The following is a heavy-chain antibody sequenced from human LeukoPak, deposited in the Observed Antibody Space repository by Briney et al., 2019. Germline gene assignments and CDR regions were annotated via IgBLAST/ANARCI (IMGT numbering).Heavy chain of an antibody. J-gene: IGHJ4*02. V-gene: IGHV3-7*05. CDR1: GFTVSSNY. D-gene: IGHD2-15*01. CDR2: INQDGSQK. Sequence: PGGSLRLSCAASGFTVSSNYMSWVRQAPGKGLEWVANINQDGSQKNYVDSVKGRFTISRDNAKNSVYLQMNSLRDEDTAIYYCARDQRWFDYWGQGTLVAVSS. CDR3: ARDQRWFDY.